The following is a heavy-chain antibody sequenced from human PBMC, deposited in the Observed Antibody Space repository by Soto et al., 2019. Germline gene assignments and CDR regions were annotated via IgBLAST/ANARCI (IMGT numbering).Heavy chain of an antibody. D-gene: IGHD3-22*01. J-gene: IGHJ4*02. CDR2: IDPSDSYT. Sequence: ESLKISCKGSGYSFTSYWISWVRQMPGKGLEWMGRIDPSDSYTNYSPSFQGHVTISADKSISTAYLQWSSLKASDTAMYYCARRKYYYDSSGYYYAVWGQGTLVTVSS. CDR3: ARRKYYYDSSGYYYAV. CDR1: GYSFTSYW. V-gene: IGHV5-10-1*01.